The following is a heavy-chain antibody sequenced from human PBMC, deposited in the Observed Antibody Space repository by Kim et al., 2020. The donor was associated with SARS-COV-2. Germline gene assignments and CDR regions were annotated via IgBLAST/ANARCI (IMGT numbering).Heavy chain of an antibody. Sequence: YADPVKGRFTISRKNSKNALNLEMNSLRAEDTALYYCAKVTTIPAPFYDYWGQGTLVTVSS. D-gene: IGHD4-4*01. CDR3: AKVTTIPAPFYDY. J-gene: IGHJ4*02. V-gene: IGHV3-23*01.